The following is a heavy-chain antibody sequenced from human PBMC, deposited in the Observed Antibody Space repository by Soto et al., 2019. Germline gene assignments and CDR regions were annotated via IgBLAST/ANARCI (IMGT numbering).Heavy chain of an antibody. V-gene: IGHV4-30-4*01. J-gene: IGHJ4*02. CDR1: GGSVSSGYHY. CDR2: VYYSGST. CDR3: ATESSGSSPLHFDF. Sequence: QVLLEESGPGLVKPSQTLSLTCTVSGGSVSSGYHYWSWIRQPPGKGLEWIGNVYYSGSTYYNPSLGSRVTISIDTSKNQFSLKLNPVTASDAAVYFCATESSGSSPLHFDFWGQGALVSVSS. D-gene: IGHD3-22*01.